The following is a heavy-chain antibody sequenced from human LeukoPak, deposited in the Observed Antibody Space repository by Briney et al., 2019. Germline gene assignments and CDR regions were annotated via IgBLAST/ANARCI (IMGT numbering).Heavy chain of an antibody. CDR3: ARADSRYCSSTSCYRSYDY. Sequence: GRSLRLSCEASGFTFRNYGVHWVRQAPGKGLVWVSRINSDGSSTSYADSVKGRFTISRDNAKNTLYLQMNSLRAEDTAVYYCARADSRYCSSTSCYRSYDYWGQGTLVTVSS. CDR1: GFTFRNYG. J-gene: IGHJ4*02. V-gene: IGHV3-74*01. D-gene: IGHD2-2*01. CDR2: INSDGSST.